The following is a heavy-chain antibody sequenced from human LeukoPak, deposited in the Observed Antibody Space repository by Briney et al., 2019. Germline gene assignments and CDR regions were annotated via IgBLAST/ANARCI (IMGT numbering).Heavy chain of an antibody. Sequence: SETLSLTCAVSGYSISSGYYWGWIRQPPGKGLEWIGSIYHSGSTYYNPSLKSRVTISVDTSKNQFSLKLSSVTAADTAVYYCASRFKMTTVTANYYLDYWGQGTLVTVSS. CDR2: IYHSGST. CDR1: GYSISSGYY. J-gene: IGHJ4*02. CDR3: ASRFKMTTVTANYYLDY. D-gene: IGHD4-17*01. V-gene: IGHV4-38-2*01.